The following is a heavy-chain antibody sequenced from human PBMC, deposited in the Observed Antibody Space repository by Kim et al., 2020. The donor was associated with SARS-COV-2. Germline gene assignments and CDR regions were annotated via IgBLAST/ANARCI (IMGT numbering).Heavy chain of an antibody. CDR1: GFTFSSYS. Sequence: GGSLRLSCAASGFTFSSYSMNWVRQAPGKGLEWVSYISSSSSTIYYADSMKGRFTISRDNAKNSLYLQMNSLRDEDTAVYYCARETNVWDIVVVPAAAGGFYGMDVWGQGTTVTVSS. V-gene: IGHV3-48*02. CDR3: ARETNVWDIVVVPAAAGGFYGMDV. CDR2: ISSSSSTI. D-gene: IGHD2-2*01. J-gene: IGHJ6*02.